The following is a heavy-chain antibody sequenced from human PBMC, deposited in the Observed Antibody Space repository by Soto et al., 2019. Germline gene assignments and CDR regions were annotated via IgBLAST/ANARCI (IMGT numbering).Heavy chain of an antibody. V-gene: IGHV4-39*01. J-gene: IGHJ4*02. Sequence: QLQLQESGPGLVKPSETLSLTCTVSGGSISSSSYYWGWIRQPPGKGLEWIGSIYYSGSTYYNPSTKSRVTITVDTSKNQFSLKLSSVTAADTAVYYCARVTGWDGYKPYYFDYWGQGTLVTVSS. CDR1: GGSISSSSYY. D-gene: IGHD5-12*01. CDR3: ARVTGWDGYKPYYFDY. CDR2: IYYSGST.